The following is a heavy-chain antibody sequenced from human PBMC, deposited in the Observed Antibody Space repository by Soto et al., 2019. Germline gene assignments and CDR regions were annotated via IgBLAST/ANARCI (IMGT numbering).Heavy chain of an antibody. CDR1: GFTFSSYA. V-gene: IGHV3-23*01. J-gene: IGHJ4*02. CDR3: AKDRRISYWEAMVTYGPFDY. CDR2: ISGSGGST. D-gene: IGHD5-18*01. Sequence: QPGVSLRLSFAASGFTFSSYAMSWVRQAPGKGLEWVSAISGSGGSTYYADSVKGRFTISRDNSKNTLYLQMNSLRAEDTAVYYCAKDRRISYWEAMVTYGPFDYWGQGTLVTVSS.